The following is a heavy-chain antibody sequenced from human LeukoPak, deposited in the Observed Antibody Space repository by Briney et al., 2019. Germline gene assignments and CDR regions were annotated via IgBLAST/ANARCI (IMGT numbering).Heavy chain of an antibody. CDR2: IYYSGST. CDR1: GGSISSSSYY. V-gene: IGHV4-39*01. Sequence: TSETLSLTCTVSGGSISSSSYYWGWIRQPPGKGLEWIGSIYYSGSTYYNPSLKSRVTISVDTSKNQFSLKLSSVTAADTAEYYCARIFYGDYEDNWFDPWGQGTLVTVSS. D-gene: IGHD4-17*01. CDR3: ARIFYGDYEDNWFDP. J-gene: IGHJ5*02.